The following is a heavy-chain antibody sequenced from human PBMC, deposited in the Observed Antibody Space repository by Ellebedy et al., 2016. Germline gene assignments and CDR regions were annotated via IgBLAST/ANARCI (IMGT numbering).Heavy chain of an antibody. CDR1: GFTFSSYG. CDR3: ASYTSSWGGLDY. D-gene: IGHD6-6*01. J-gene: IGHJ4*02. V-gene: IGHV3-33*03. CDR2: IWYHGKDK. Sequence: GESLKISCAASGFTFSSYGMHWVRQAPGKGLEWVAVIWYHGKDKYYADSVKGRFTISRDNAKDSLYLQMNSLRAEDTAVYYCASYTSSWGGLDYWGQGTLVTVSS.